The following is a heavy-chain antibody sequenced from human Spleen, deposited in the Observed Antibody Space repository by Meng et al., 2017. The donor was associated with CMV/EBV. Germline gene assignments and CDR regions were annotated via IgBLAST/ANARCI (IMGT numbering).Heavy chain of an antibody. J-gene: IGHJ4*02. CDR1: GFTFSSYS. Sequence: GSLRLSCAASGFTFSSYSMNWVRQAPGKGLEWVSSISSNPSYIYYADSVKGRFTISRDNAKKSLYLQMNSLRAEDTAVYYCARDGDGWGQGTLVTVSS. CDR3: ARDGDG. CDR2: ISSNPSYI. V-gene: IGHV3-21*04. D-gene: IGHD5-24*01.